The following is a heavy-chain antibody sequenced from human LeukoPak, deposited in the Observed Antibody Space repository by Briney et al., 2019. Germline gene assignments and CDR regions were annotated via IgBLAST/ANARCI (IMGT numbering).Heavy chain of an antibody. CDR3: ARDQGGIVVVPAARYYYYGMDV. D-gene: IGHD2-2*01. CDR2: IIPIFGTA. V-gene: IGHV1-69*13. CDR1: GGTFSSYA. J-gene: IGHJ6*02. Sequence: GASVKVSCKASGGTFSSYAISWVRQAPGQGLEWMGGIIPIFGTANYAQKFQGRVTITADESTSTAYMELSSLGSEDTAVYYCARDQGGIVVVPAARYYYYGMDVWGQGTTITVSS.